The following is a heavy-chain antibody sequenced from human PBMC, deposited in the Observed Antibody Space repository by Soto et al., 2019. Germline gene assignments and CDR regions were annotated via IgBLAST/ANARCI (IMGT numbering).Heavy chain of an antibody. CDR2: IYYSGTT. D-gene: IGHD4-17*01. CDR3: ARRFYGKDGAGAFDI. J-gene: IGHJ3*02. CDR1: DGSISSSSSY. V-gene: IGHV4-39*01. Sequence: PSETLSLTCTVSDGSISSSSSYWGWIRQPPGKGLEWIGSIYYSGTTYYSPSLNGRVTISVDTSKNQFSLKLRSVTTADTAVYYCARRFYGKDGAGAFDIWGQGTMVTVSS.